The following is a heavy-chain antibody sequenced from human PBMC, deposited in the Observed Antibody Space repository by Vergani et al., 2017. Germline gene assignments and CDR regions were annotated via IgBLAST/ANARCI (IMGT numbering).Heavy chain of an antibody. D-gene: IGHD5-12*01. V-gene: IGHV3-23*01. J-gene: IGHJ6*02. CDR2: INTNGDYT. CDR3: AKANPRNSGYDYLYYYHAIDV. Sequence: EVQLLESGGDLVQPGGSLRLSCAASGFSFTTYAMSWVRQAPGKGLEWVSTINTNGDYTRYGDSVKGRFTISRDNSKSTLYLQMNSLSAGDTAVYYCAKANPRNSGYDYLYYYHAIDVWGQGTTVTVSS. CDR1: GFSFTTYA.